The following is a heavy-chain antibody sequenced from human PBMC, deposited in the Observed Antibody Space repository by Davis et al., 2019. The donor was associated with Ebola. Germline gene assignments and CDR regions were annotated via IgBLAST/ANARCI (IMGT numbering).Heavy chain of an antibody. CDR2: IYYSGST. V-gene: IGHV4-59*12. Sequence: MPGGSLRLSCTVSGGSISSYYWGWIRQPPGKGLEWIGYIYYSGSTNYNPSLKSRVTISVDTSKNQFSLKLSSVTAADTAVYYCARGPPSGVLMVYAILWSFDPWGQGTLVTVSS. CDR3: ARGPPSGVLMVYAILWSFDP. CDR1: GGSISSYY. J-gene: IGHJ5*02. D-gene: IGHD2-8*01.